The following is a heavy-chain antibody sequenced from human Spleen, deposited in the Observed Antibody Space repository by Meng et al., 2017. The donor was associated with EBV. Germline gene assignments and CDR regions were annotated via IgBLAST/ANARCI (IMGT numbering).Heavy chain of an antibody. Sequence: QVQLQASGPELVKPSETLSLPCTVSGASVSRGSYHWNWIRQPPGKGLEWIGDIYYSGSTNYNPSLKSRVTMSVDTSKNQFSLKLRSVTAADTAVYYCARDQSGLSGFGPWGQGTLVTVSS. CDR3: ARDQSGLSGFGP. CDR2: IYYSGST. CDR1: GASVSRGSYH. J-gene: IGHJ5*02. V-gene: IGHV4-61*01. D-gene: IGHD5-12*01.